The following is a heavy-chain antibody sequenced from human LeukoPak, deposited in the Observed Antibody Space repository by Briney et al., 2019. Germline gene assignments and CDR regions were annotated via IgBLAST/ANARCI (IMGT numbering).Heavy chain of an antibody. CDR1: GFTFSDYN. V-gene: IGHV3-11*04. Sequence: PGGSLRLSCAASGFTFSDYNMRWIRQAPGKGLEWVSSISRSGSTKYYADSVKGRFTISRDNSKNTLYLQMNSLRAEDTAVYYCAKAGAGGDWFDYWGQGTLVTVSS. D-gene: IGHD2-21*02. J-gene: IGHJ4*02. CDR2: ISRSGSTK. CDR3: AKAGAGGDWFDY.